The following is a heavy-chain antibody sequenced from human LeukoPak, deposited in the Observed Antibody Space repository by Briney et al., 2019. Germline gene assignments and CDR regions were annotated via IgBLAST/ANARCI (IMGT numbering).Heavy chain of an antibody. J-gene: IGHJ4*02. D-gene: IGHD5-24*01. Sequence: PSETLSLTCAVSGGSISSSNWWSWVRQPPGKGLEWIGEIYHSGSTNYNPSLKSRVTISVDKSKNQFSLKLSFVTAADTAVYYCARAEMATIFSHYFDYWGQGTLVTVSS. CDR1: GGSISSSNW. CDR3: ARAEMATIFSHYFDY. CDR2: IYHSGST. V-gene: IGHV4-4*02.